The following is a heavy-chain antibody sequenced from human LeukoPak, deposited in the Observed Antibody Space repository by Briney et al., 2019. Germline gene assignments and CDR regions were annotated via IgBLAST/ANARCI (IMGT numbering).Heavy chain of an antibody. D-gene: IGHD3-22*01. CDR1: GFTFSSYG. Sequence: GGSLRLSCAASGFTFSSYGMSWVRQAPGKGLEWVSAISGSGGSTYYADSVKGRFTISRDNSKNTLYLQMNSLRAEDTAVYYCASETWYYYDSSEYWGQGTLVTVSS. CDR2: ISGSGGST. CDR3: ASETWYYYDSSEY. J-gene: IGHJ4*02. V-gene: IGHV3-23*01.